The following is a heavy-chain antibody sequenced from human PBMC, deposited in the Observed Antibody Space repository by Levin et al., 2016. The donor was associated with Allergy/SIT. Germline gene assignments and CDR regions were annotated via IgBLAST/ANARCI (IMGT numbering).Heavy chain of an antibody. CDR1: GFIFGNYG. Sequence: GESLKISCAASGFIFGNYGMHWVRRAPGKGLEWVTFIAYDGINKDYGDSVKGRFTVSRDNSKNTLYLHMNSLTAEDSAVYYCAKTLDTHWAVDYWGQGTLITVSS. CDR2: IAYDGINK. V-gene: IGHV3-30*18. J-gene: IGHJ4*02. D-gene: IGHD7-27*01. CDR3: AKTLDTHWAVDY.